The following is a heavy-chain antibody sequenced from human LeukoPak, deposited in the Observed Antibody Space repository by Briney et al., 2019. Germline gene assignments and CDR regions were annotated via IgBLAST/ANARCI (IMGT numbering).Heavy chain of an antibody. V-gene: IGHV4-34*01. CDR3: VRVCIAACGMDV. J-gene: IGHJ6*02. Sequence: PSETLSLTCAVYGGSFSGYYWSWIRQPPGKGLEWIGEINHSGSTNYNPSLKSRVTISVDTSKNQFSLKLSSVTAADTAVYYCVRVCIAACGMDVWGQGTTVTVSS. CDR2: INHSGST. CDR1: GGSFSGYY. D-gene: IGHD6-6*01.